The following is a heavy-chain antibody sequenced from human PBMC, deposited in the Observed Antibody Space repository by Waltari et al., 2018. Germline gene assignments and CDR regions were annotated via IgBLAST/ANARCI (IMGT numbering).Heavy chain of an antibody. J-gene: IGHJ4*02. CDR1: GGTFSSYA. Sequence: QVQLVQSGSEVKKPGSSVKVSCKASGGTFSSYAISWVRQAPGQGLEWMGGIIPLFGTPNYAQNFQGRVTMTADESTSTAYMELSSLRSEDTAVYYCARGFSYDTSGYYYYYWGQGTLVTVSS. D-gene: IGHD3-22*01. CDR3: ARGFSYDTSGYYYYY. V-gene: IGHV1-69*01. CDR2: IIPLFGTP.